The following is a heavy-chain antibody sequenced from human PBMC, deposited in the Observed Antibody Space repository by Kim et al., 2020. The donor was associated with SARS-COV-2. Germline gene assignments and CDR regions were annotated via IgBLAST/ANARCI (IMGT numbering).Heavy chain of an antibody. CDR3: ARGENSYGLHYYHYYGMDV. CDR1: GFTFSSYE. Sequence: GGSLRLSCAASGFTFSSYELNWVRQAPGKGLEWVSYISSSGSTIYYADSVKGRFTISRDNAKNSLYLQMNSLRAEDTAVYYCARGENSYGLHYYHYYGMDVWGQGTTVTVSS. D-gene: IGHD5-18*01. CDR2: ISSSGSTI. J-gene: IGHJ6*02. V-gene: IGHV3-48*03.